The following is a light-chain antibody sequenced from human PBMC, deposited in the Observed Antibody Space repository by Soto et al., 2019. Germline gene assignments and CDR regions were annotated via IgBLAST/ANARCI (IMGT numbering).Light chain of an antibody. Sequence: DIQLTQSPSSLAASLGDRVTVTCQASQDIKIYLNWYQQKPGKAPKLLIYDASNLETGVPSRFSGSGSGTDFTFTISSLQAEDIETYYCQQFGDLPITFGQGTRLEIK. CDR2: DAS. J-gene: IGKJ5*01. V-gene: IGKV1-33*01. CDR3: QQFGDLPIT. CDR1: QDIKIY.